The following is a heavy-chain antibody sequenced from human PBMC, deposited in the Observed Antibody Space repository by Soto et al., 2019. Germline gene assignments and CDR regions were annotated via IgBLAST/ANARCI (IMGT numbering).Heavy chain of an antibody. J-gene: IGHJ4*02. CDR1: GFTFDDYA. CDR2: ISWNSGSI. V-gene: IGHV3-9*01. Sequence: EVQLVESGGGLVQPGRSLRLSCAASGFTFDDYAMHWVRQAPGKGLEWVSGISWNSGSIAYADSVKGRFTISRDNARNSLFLQMNSLRAEDTALYYCAKDFGGCGGLLDYWGQGTLVTVSS. D-gene: IGHD3-10*01. CDR3: AKDFGGCGGLLDY.